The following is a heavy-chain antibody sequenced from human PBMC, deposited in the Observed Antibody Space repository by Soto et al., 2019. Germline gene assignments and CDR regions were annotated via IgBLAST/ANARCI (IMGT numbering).Heavy chain of an antibody. Sequence: GGSLRLSCAASGFTFSDAHMAWIRQAPGKGLEWVSYISTSGTTIYYADSVKGRFTISRDNAKTSLYLQMNSLRTEDTAVYYCARSGETATHYRYLQAFWGKGTTVIGSS. V-gene: IGHV3-11*01. CDR2: ISTSGTTI. J-gene: IGHJ6*04. CDR1: GFTFSDAH. CDR3: ARSGETATHYRYLQAF. D-gene: IGHD3-10*01.